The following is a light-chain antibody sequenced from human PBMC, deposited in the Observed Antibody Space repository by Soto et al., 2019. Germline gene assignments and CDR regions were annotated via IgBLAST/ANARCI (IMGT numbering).Light chain of an antibody. J-gene: IGKJ1*01. CDR2: KAS. CDR1: QSISSW. CDR3: QHYNTYPWT. V-gene: IGKV1-5*03. Sequence: DIQVTQSPSILSASVGDRVIITCRASQSISSWLAWYQQKPGKAPNLLIHKASHLESGVPSRFSGSGSGTEFTLTISSLQPGDFATYYCQHYNTYPWTFGQGTKVDIK.